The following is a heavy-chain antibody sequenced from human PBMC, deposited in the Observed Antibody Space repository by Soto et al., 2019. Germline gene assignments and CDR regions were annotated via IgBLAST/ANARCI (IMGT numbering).Heavy chain of an antibody. V-gene: IGHV3-74*01. J-gene: IGHJ4*02. CDR2: INSDGSST. CDR1: GFTFSSYW. D-gene: IGHD6-19*01. Sequence: GGSLRLSCAASGFTFSSYWMHWVRQAPGKGLVWVSRINSDGSSTSYADSVKGRFTISRDNAKNTLYLQMNSLRAEDTAVYYCARVLHGPYSSGWYGIDYWGQGTLVTVSS. CDR3: ARVLHGPYSSGWYGIDY.